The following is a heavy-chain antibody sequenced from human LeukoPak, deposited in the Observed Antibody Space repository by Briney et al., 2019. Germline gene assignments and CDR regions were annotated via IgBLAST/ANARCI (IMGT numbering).Heavy chain of an antibody. CDR2: VVIGSGNT. D-gene: IGHD6-13*01. Sequence: SVKVSRKSCGFTFHRSSLQWVRQARGRRLEWVGWVVIGSGNTNYAQKSQERVTITRDMSTSTAYMELSSLRSEDTAVYYCAARLTAGLSNFDYWGQGTLVTVSS. CDR3: AARLTAGLSNFDY. CDR1: GFTFHRSS. J-gene: IGHJ4*02. V-gene: IGHV1-58*01.